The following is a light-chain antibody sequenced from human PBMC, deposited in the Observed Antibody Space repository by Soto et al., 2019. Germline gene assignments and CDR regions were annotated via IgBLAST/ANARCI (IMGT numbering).Light chain of an antibody. V-gene: IGKV3-20*01. Sequence: EIVMTQSPATLSVSPGERVTLSCRASQSVSNNYLAWYQQKPGQAPRLLIYGASSRATGIPDRFSGSGSGTDFTLTISRLEPEDFAVYYCQQYGSSPRTFGQGTKVDI. J-gene: IGKJ1*01. CDR3: QQYGSSPRT. CDR2: GAS. CDR1: QSVSNNY.